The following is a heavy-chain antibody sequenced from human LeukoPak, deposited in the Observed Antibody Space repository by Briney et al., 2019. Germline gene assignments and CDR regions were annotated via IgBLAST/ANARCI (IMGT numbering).Heavy chain of an antibody. D-gene: IGHD1-26*01. CDR3: ARDPCSGNYGAYYYYYMDV. CDR1: GFSFSTYN. J-gene: IGHJ6*03. Sequence: PGGSLRLSCAASGFSFSTYNMNWVRQAPGQRLEWVSSITSGSSYIYYADSVKGRFTISRDNAKSSLYLQMDSLRAEDTAVYYCARDPCSGNYGAYYYYYMDVWGKGTTVTISS. V-gene: IGHV3-21*01. CDR2: ITSGSSYI.